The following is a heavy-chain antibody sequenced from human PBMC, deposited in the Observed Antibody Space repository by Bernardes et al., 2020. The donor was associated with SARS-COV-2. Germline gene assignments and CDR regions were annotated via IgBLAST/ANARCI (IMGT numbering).Heavy chain of an antibody. J-gene: IGHJ4*02. D-gene: IGHD1-1*01. CDR3: AREYVTGTTSYYFDY. Sequence: ASVKVSCKASGYSFTGYYIYWVRQAPGQGLEWMGRINPNTGATYYAQRFQGRVTVTRDTSISAAYMELSRLRSDDTAVYYCAREYVTGTTSYYFDYWGQGTLVTVSS. V-gene: IGHV1-2*06. CDR1: GYSFTGYY. CDR2: INPNTGAT.